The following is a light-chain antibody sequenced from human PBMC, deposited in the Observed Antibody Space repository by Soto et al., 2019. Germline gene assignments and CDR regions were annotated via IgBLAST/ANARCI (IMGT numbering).Light chain of an antibody. CDR1: HNVTTY. V-gene: IGKV1-39*01. CDR2: AAS. CDR3: QQSYSTLPLT. J-gene: IGKJ4*01. Sequence: IPVTQSPSSLSASVGDRVTMSCRASHNVTTYLNWYQQKPGKAPTLLIYAASTLHTGVPARFSGRGSGTDFTLTISSLQPADFATYYCQQSYSTLPLTFGGGTKVEIK.